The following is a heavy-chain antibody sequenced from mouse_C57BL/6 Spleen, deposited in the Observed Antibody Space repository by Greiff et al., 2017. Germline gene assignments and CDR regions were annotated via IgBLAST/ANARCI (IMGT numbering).Heavy chain of an antibody. CDR3: ARGGITTVVATDYAMDY. CDR1: GYTFTGYW. J-gene: IGHJ4*01. Sequence: VQLQQSGAELMKPGASVKLSCKATGYTFTGYWIEWVKQRPGHGLEWIGEILPGSGSTNYNEKFKGKATFTADTCSNTAYMQLSSLATADSAIYYCARGGITTVVATDYAMDYWGQGTSVTVSS. CDR2: ILPGSGST. D-gene: IGHD1-1*01. V-gene: IGHV1-9*01.